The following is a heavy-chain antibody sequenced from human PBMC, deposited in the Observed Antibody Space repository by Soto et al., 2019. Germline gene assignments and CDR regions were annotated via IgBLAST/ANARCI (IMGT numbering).Heavy chain of an antibody. CDR2: VYPGDSDT. Sequence: PGESLKISCQASGYTFSKYWIAWVRQMPGKGLEYVGIVYPGDSDTRYSPSFQGQVTISVDTSTSTAYMQWNSLKASDSAMYYCARPLKDDSGPSPYYSALDVRGRGNTVTLSS. CDR1: GYTFSKYW. J-gene: IGHJ6*02. D-gene: IGHD3-3*01. V-gene: IGHV5-51*01. CDR3: ARPLKDDSGPSPYYSALDV.